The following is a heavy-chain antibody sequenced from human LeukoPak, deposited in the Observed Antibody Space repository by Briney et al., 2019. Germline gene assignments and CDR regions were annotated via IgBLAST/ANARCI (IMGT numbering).Heavy chain of an antibody. Sequence: PGGSLRLSCAASGFTFSGYTMNWVRQAPGKGLQWVSSISSSSTYIHYVDSVKGRFTISRDNAKNSLYLQMNSLRAEDTAVYYCASDQYDFWTGYPGEGYWGQGTLVTVSS. J-gene: IGHJ4*02. V-gene: IGHV3-21*01. D-gene: IGHD3-3*01. CDR3: ASDQYDFWTGYPGEGY. CDR1: GFTFSGYT. CDR2: ISSSSTYI.